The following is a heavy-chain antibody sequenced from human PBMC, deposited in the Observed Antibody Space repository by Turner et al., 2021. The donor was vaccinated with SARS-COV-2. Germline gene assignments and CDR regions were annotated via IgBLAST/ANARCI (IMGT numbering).Heavy chain of an antibody. D-gene: IGHD1-26*01. CDR2: ITEDGRKK. J-gene: IGHJ3*02. CDR3: ARSYSGSYYDAFDI. Sequence: QLQLLASGGVVVQPGSSLRLSFAASGFTFSTYDMAWVRQGQGKGLEWVAVITEDGRKKYYADAVKGRLTFARNNSKNTLYLQRNSLRAEDTAVYYCARSYSGSYYDAFDIWGQGTMVTVSS. CDR1: GFTFSTYD. V-gene: IGHV3-30*19.